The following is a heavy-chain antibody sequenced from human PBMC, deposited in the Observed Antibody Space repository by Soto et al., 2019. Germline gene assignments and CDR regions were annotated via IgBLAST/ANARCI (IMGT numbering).Heavy chain of an antibody. D-gene: IGHD6-13*01. J-gene: IGHJ5*02. V-gene: IGHV1-46*03. Sequence: QVQLVQSGAEVKKPGASVKVSCKASGYTFTSYYMHWVRQAPGQGLEWMGIINPSGGSTSYAQKFQGRGTMTRDTSTSTVYMELSSLRSEDTAVYYCARDGGGAAAQWGLDPWGQGTLVTVSS. CDR2: INPSGGST. CDR3: ARDGGGAAAQWGLDP. CDR1: GYTFTSYY.